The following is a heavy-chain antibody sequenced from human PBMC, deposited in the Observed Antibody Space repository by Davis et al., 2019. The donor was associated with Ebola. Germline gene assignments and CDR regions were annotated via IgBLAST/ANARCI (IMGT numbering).Heavy chain of an antibody. CDR3: AREGIAAAGTLLYYYYGMDV. CDR1: GGSFSGYY. Sequence: MPSETLSLTCAVYGGSFSGYYWSWIRQPPGKGLEWIGYISNSGSTNYNPSLKSRLAISVDTSKNQFSLQLNSVTPEDTAVYYCAREGIAAAGTLLYYYYGMDVWGQGTTVTVSS. V-gene: IGHV4-59*12. D-gene: IGHD6-13*01. J-gene: IGHJ6*02. CDR2: ISNSGST.